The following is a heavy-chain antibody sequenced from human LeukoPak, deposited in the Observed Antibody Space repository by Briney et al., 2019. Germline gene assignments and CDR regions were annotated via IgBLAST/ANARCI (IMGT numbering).Heavy chain of an antibody. V-gene: IGHV4-30-4*01. CDR2: IYYSGST. J-gene: IGHJ4*02. D-gene: IGHD2-2*01. CDR1: GGSISSGDYY. CDR3: ARVSGTVVPAAKDDY. Sequence: SQTLSLTCTVSGGSISSGDYYWSWIRQPPGKGLEWIGYIYYSGSTYYNPSLKSRVTISVDTSKNQFSLKLSSVTAVDTAVYYCARVSGTVVPAAKDDYWGQGTLVTVSS.